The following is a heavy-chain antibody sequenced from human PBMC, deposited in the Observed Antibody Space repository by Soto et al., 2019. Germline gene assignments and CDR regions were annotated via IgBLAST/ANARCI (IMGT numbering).Heavy chain of an antibody. CDR2: ISGSGGST. CDR1: GFTFSSYA. Sequence: EVQLLESGGGLVQPGGSLRLSCAASGFTFSSYAMSWVRQAPGKGLEWVSAISGSGGSTYYADSVKGRFTISRDNSKHTLYLQMNSLRAEDTAVYYCAKDGLGFGELPYSDYWGQGTLVTVSS. D-gene: IGHD3-10*01. CDR3: AKDGLGFGELPYSDY. J-gene: IGHJ4*02. V-gene: IGHV3-23*01.